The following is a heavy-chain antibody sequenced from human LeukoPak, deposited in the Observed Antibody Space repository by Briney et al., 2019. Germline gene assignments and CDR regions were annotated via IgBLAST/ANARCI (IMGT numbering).Heavy chain of an antibody. V-gene: IGHV3-30*18. CDR2: ISYDGSHK. CDR1: GFTFSSYG. CDR3: AKDPYCSGGSCYSVVEWFDP. J-gene: IGHJ5*02. D-gene: IGHD2-15*01. Sequence: GRSLRLSCAASGFTFSSYGMHGLRQAPGKGLEWVAVISYDGSHKYYAESVTGRLTISRDNSKHPLYLQMNSLRAEDTAVYYCAKDPYCSGGSCYSVVEWFDPWGQGTLVTVSS.